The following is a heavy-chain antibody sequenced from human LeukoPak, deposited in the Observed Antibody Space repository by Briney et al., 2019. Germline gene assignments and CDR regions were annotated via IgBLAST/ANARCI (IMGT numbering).Heavy chain of an antibody. CDR2: ISSSSSYI. CDR1: GFTFSSYS. V-gene: IGHV3-21*01. D-gene: IGHD2-2*01. J-gene: IGHJ6*02. CDR3: ARNSVGSDLDYYYGMDV. Sequence: PGGSLRLSCAASGFTFSSYSMNWVRQAPGKGLEWVSSISSSSSYIYYADSVKGRFTISRDNAKNSLYPQMNSLRAEDTAVYYCARNSVGSDLDYYYGMDVWGQGTTVTVSS.